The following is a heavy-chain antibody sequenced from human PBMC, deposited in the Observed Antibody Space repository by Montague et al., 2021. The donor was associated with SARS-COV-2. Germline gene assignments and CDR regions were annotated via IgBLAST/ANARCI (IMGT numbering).Heavy chain of an antibody. J-gene: IGHJ5*02. CDR1: GGSFSNYY. CDR2: INHSGST. Sequence: SETLSLTCAVYGGSFSNYYWSWIRQPPGKGLEWIGEINHSGSTNYNPSLKSRVTISVDTSKNQFSLKLSSVTAGDTAVYYCERGGTVTTYFAPMGTRRGNWFDPWGQGTLVTVSS. CDR3: ERGGTVTTYFAPMGTRRGNWFDP. V-gene: IGHV4-34*01. D-gene: IGHD4-17*01.